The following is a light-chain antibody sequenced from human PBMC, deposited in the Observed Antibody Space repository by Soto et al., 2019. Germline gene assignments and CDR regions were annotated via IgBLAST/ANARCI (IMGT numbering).Light chain of an antibody. CDR1: QDIRYY. CDR3: QQFSSFPQT. CDR2: GAT. Sequence: DIRMTQSPSSVSASVGDRVTITCRASQDIRYYLAWYQQKPGQAPKLLIYGATNLQSGVPSRFSGGGSGTDFTLTITSLQPEDFATSYCQQFSSFPQTFGQGTTVEI. J-gene: IGKJ1*01. V-gene: IGKV1-12*01.